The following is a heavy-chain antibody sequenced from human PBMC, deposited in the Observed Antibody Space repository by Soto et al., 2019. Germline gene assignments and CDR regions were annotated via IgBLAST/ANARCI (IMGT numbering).Heavy chain of an antibody. CDR1: GGSISSSSYY. J-gene: IGHJ5*02. D-gene: IGHD6-13*01. V-gene: IGHV4-39*01. Sequence: SETLSLTCTVSGGSISSSSYYWGWIRQPPGKGLEWIGSIYYSGSTYYNPSLKSRVTISVDTSKNQFSLKLSSVTAADTAVYYCAAQYIAAADLNWFDPWGQGTLVTV. CDR2: IYYSGST. CDR3: AAQYIAAADLNWFDP.